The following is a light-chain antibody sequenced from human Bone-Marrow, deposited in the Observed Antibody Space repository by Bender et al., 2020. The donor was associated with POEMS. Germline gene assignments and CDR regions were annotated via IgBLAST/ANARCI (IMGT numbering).Light chain of an antibody. V-gene: IGLV2-11*01. CDR3: QSYDRSLSGV. Sequence: QSALTQPRSVSGSPGQSVTISCTGTSSDVGGYNYVSWYQQNPGKAPKLMIFDVSKRPSGVPDRFSGSKSGNTASLAISGLQPEDEADYFCQSYDRSLSGVFGGGTKVTVL. J-gene: IGLJ3*02. CDR1: SSDVGGYNY. CDR2: DVS.